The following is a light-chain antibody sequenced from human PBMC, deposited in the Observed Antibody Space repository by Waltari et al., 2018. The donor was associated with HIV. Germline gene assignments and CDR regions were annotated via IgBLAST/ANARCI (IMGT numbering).Light chain of an antibody. CDR2: GAS. Sequence: EIVMTQSPATLSVSPGERATLSCRASHSVRSNLAWYQHKVGQAPRPLIYGASTRATGVPARFSGSGSGTEFTLTISSLQSEDFAVYYCQQYNNWPPRVTFGGGTTVEI. CDR1: HSVRSN. J-gene: IGKJ4*01. CDR3: QQYNNWPPRVT. V-gene: IGKV3-15*01.